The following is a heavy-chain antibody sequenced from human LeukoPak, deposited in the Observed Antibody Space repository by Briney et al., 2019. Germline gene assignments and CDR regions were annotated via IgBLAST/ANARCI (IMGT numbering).Heavy chain of an antibody. Sequence: GGSLRLSCAASGFRFSSYEMNWVRQAPGKGLEWVSYISTSGRTIYYADSVKGRFTISRDNAKNSLYLQMSSLRVEDTAVYYCARRAIAEGFDYWGQGTLVTVSS. CDR2: ISTSGRTI. D-gene: IGHD6-13*01. CDR3: ARRAIAEGFDY. V-gene: IGHV3-48*03. J-gene: IGHJ4*02. CDR1: GFRFSSYE.